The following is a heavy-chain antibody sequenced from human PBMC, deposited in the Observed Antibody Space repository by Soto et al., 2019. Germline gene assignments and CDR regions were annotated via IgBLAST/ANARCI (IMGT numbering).Heavy chain of an antibody. J-gene: IGHJ6*02. CDR1: GYSFTSYW. V-gene: IGHV5-51*01. D-gene: IGHD5-12*01. Sequence: GESLKISCKGSGYSFTSYWIGWVRQMPGKGLEWMGIIYPGDSDTRYSPSFQGQVTISADKSISTAYLQMNSLRDEDTAVYYCARDLPVDSYGMDVWGQGTTVTVSS. CDR3: ARDLPVDSYGMDV. CDR2: IYPGDSDT.